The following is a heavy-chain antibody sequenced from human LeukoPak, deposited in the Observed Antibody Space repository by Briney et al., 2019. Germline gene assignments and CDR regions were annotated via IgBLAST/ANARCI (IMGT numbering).Heavy chain of an antibody. J-gene: IGHJ4*02. D-gene: IGHD3-9*01. CDR1: GFSFNNYG. Sequence: PGGSLRLSCDASGFSFNNYGMTWVRQAPGKGLEWVSAISGSGGSTYYADSVKGRFTISRDNSKNTLYLQMNSLRAEDTAVYYCAKGSEGYYDILTGYSYYFDYWGQGTLVTVSS. CDR3: AKGSEGYYDILTGYSYYFDY. V-gene: IGHV3-23*01. CDR2: ISGSGGST.